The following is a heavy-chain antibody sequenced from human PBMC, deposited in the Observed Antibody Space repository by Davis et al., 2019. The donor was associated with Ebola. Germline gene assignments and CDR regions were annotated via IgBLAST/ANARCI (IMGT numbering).Heavy chain of an antibody. D-gene: IGHD3-16*01. CDR2: INHSGST. V-gene: IGHV4-34*01. J-gene: IGHJ6*03. CDR1: GGSFSGYY. CDR3: ARVLGYMDV. Sequence: PSETLSLTCAVYGGSFSGYYWSWIRQPPGKGLEWIGEINHSGSTNYNPSLKSRVTISVDTSKNQFSLKLSSVTAADTAVYYCARVLGYMDVWGKGTTVTVSS.